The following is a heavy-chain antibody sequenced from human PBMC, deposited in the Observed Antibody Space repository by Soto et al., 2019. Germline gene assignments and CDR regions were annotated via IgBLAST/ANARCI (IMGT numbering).Heavy chain of an antibody. D-gene: IGHD6-19*01. CDR2: TYYRSKWYS. Sequence: SQTLSLTCAISGDSVSGNSVTWNWIRQSPSRGLEWLGRTYYRSKWYSDYAVSVKSRITINPDTSKDQFSLQLNSVTSEDTAIYFCADMRGQWLPRDWGQGTLVTVSS. CDR1: GDSVSGNSVT. J-gene: IGHJ4*02. CDR3: ADMRGQWLPRD. V-gene: IGHV6-1*01.